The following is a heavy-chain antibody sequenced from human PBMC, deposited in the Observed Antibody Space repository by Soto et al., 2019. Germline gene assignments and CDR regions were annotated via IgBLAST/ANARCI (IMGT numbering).Heavy chain of an antibody. J-gene: IGHJ6*02. Sequence: QVQLVQSGAEVKKPGASVKVSCKASGYTFTSYGISWVRQAPGQGLEGMGWISAYNGNTNYAQKLQDRVTMTTDTSTTTAYMEMRSRRSDDTAVYYCATFYVKSYYYGMDVWGQGTTVTVSS. CDR2: ISAYNGNT. D-gene: IGHD3-16*01. V-gene: IGHV1-18*01. CDR3: ATFYVKSYYYGMDV. CDR1: GYTFTSYG.